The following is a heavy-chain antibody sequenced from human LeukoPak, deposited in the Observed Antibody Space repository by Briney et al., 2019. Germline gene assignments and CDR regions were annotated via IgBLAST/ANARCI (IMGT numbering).Heavy chain of an antibody. V-gene: IGHV1-2*02. CDR3: ARTVGAADWYFDL. CDR2: INPNSGGT. J-gene: IGHJ2*01. Sequence: ASVKVSCKASGYTFTGYYMHWVRQAPGQGLEWMGWINPNSGGTNYAQKFQGRVTMTRDTSISTAYMELGRLRSDDTAVYYCARTVGAADWYFDLWGRGTLVTVSS. D-gene: IGHD2-15*01. CDR1: GYTFTGYY.